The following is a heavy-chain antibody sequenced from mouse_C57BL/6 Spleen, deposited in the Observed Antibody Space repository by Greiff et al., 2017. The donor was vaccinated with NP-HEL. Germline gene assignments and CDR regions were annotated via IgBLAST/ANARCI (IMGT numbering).Heavy chain of an antibody. V-gene: IGHV1-52*01. D-gene: IGHD2-10*02. J-gene: IGHJ2*01. Sequence: VQLQQPGAELVRPGSSVKLSCKASGYTFTSYWMHWVKQRPIQGLEWIGNIDPSDSETHYNQKFKDKATLTVDKSSSTAYMQLSSLTSEDSAFYDCASRYGTHYYCDYWGQVTTLTVSS. CDR3: ASRYGTHYYCDY. CDR2: IDPSDSET. CDR1: GYTFTSYW.